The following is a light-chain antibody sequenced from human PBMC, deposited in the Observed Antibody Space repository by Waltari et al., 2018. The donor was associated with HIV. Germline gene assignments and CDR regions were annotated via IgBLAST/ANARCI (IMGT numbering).Light chain of an antibody. CDR2: WAS. Sequence: VLTQSPDSLAVSLGERATINRKSSQSVLYNSDNKNYLAWYQQKPGQPPNLLISWASTRESGVPDRFSGSGSGTDFTLTISSLQAEDVAIYYCQQYHTSWTFGQGTKVEIK. J-gene: IGKJ1*01. V-gene: IGKV4-1*01. CDR1: QSVLYNSDNKNY. CDR3: QQYHTSWT.